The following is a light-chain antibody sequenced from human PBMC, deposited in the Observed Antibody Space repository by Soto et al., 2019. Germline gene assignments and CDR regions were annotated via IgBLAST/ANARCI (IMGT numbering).Light chain of an antibody. CDR2: DVS. CDR1: SSDVGGYNY. J-gene: IGLJ1*01. V-gene: IGLV2-14*01. CDR3: NSYTTSSTFYV. Sequence: QSALTQPASVSGSPGQSITISCTGTSSDVGGYNYVSWYQQHPGKAPKLMIFDVSNRPSGVSNRFSGSKSGKTASLTISGPQAEDEADYYCNSYTTSSTFYVFGTGTKLTVL.